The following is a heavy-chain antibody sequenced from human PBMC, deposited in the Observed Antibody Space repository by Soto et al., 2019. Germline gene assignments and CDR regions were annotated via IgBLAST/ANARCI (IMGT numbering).Heavy chain of an antibody. D-gene: IGHD1-26*01. CDR3: ACGSYSLRFDF. V-gene: IGHV3-48*02. Sequence: EVQLVESGGGLVQPGGSLRLSCAASGFTFSSYSMNWVRQAPGKGLEWISYISSSGTIYYADSVKGRFIISRDNAKNSLYLQMNSLKDEDTAVYYCACGSYSLRFDFWGQGTLVTVSS. CDR1: GFTFSSYS. CDR2: ISSSGTI. J-gene: IGHJ4*02.